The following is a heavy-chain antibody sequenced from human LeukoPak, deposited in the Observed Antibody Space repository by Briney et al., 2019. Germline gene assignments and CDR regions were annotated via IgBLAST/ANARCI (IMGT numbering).Heavy chain of an antibody. CDR1: GFTFIDHY. J-gene: IGHJ4*02. Sequence: PGGPLSLSCQASGFTFIDHYMDWVRQAQGKGLEWFGRSRDKAHSYTTEYATSVKGRFTISRDETKNSLYLQMNSLRTEDTAVYYCARAPPIGATYSFDFWGQGILVSVSS. V-gene: IGHV3-72*01. D-gene: IGHD2/OR15-2a*01. CDR3: ARAPPIGATYSFDF. CDR2: SRDKAHSYTT.